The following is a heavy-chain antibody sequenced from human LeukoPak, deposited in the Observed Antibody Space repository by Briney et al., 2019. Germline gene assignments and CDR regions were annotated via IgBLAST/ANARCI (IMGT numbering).Heavy chain of an antibody. V-gene: IGHV3-53*01. CDR2: IYSGGST. Sequence: GGFLRLSCAASGFTVSSNYMSWVRQAPGKGLEWVSVIYSGGSTYYADSVKGRFTISRDNSKNTLYLQMNSLRAEDTAVYYCARGGVAAADGDAFDIWGQGTMVTVSS. CDR1: GFTVSSNY. D-gene: IGHD6-13*01. J-gene: IGHJ3*02. CDR3: ARGGVAAADGDAFDI.